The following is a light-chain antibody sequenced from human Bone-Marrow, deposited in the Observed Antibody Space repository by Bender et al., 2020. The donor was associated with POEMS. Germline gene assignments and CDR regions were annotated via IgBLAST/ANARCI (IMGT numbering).Light chain of an antibody. V-gene: IGLV2-14*03. Sequence: QSALTQPASVSGSPGQSITISCTGSSSDIGVYNFFSWYQHLPGYAPKLLIYDVTHRPSRVSTRFSASKSGNTASLTISGLQAEDEGQYYCCSYTTSSTWVFGGGTKVTVL. CDR1: SSDIGVYNF. CDR3: CSYTTSSTWV. J-gene: IGLJ3*02. CDR2: DVT.